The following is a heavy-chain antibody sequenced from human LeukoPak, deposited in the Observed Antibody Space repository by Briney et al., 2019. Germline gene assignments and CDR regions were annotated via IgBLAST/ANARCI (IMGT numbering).Heavy chain of an antibody. V-gene: IGHV3-48*01. D-gene: IGHD6-25*01. CDR3: ARFAAGGSYYYYMDV. CDR1: GFTFSSYT. J-gene: IGHJ6*03. CDR2: IGTSSTTI. Sequence: GGSLRLSCAASGFTFSSYTMNWVRQPPGKGLEWVSNIGTSSTTIYYADSVKGRFTISRDNARNSLYLQMNSLRADDTAVYYCARFAAGGSYYYYMDVWGKGTTVTVSS.